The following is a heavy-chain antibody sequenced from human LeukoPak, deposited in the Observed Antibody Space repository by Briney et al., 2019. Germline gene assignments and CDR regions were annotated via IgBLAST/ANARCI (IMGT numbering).Heavy chain of an antibody. CDR3: ARSPLGIAPFDY. Sequence: GGSLRLSCAASGFTFSDHHMDWVRQAPGEGLEWVARIRNKANRYTTEYAASVKGRFTISRDDSENSLYLQVDSLKTEDTAVYYCARSPLGIAPFDYWGQGTLVTVSS. CDR2: IRNKANRYTT. V-gene: IGHV3-72*01. J-gene: IGHJ4*02. D-gene: IGHD7-27*01. CDR1: GFTFSDHH.